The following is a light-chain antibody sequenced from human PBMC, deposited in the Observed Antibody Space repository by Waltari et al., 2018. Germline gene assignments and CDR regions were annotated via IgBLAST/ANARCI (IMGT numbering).Light chain of an antibody. CDR2: AAS. J-gene: IGKJ1*01. CDR3: QKYNDAPRT. Sequence: DIQMTQSPSSLSASIGDRVTITCRASQGISNFLAWYQQKLGKVPKLLIYAASTLQSGVPSRFSDSGSGTDFTLTISSLQPEDVATYYCQKYNDAPRTFGQGTKVEIK. V-gene: IGKV1-27*01. CDR1: QGISNF.